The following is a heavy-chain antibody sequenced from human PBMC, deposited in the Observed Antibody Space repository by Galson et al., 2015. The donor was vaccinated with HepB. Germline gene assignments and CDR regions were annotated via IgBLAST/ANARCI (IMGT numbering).Heavy chain of an antibody. V-gene: IGHV3-21*01. Sequence: SLRLSCAASGFTFSSYSMNWVRQAPGKGLEWVSSISSSSSYIYYADSVKGRFTISRDNAKNSLYLQMNSLRAEDTAVYYCARDLFCSSTSCYYYYGMDVWGQGTTVTVSS. D-gene: IGHD2-2*01. J-gene: IGHJ6*02. CDR3: ARDLFCSSTSCYYYYGMDV. CDR1: GFTFSSYS. CDR2: ISSSSSYI.